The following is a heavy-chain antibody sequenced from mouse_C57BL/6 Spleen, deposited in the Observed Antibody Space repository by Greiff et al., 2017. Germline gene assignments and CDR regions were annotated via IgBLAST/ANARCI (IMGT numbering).Heavy chain of an antibody. D-gene: IGHD1-1*01. Sequence: VQLQQSGAELARPGASVKLSCKASGYTFTSYGISWVKQRTGQGLEWIGEIYPRSGNTYYNEKFKGQATLTADKSSSTAYMELRSLTSEDSAVYFCARSPLLLRSSYAMDYWGQGTSVTVSS. CDR3: ARSPLLLRSSYAMDY. V-gene: IGHV1-81*01. J-gene: IGHJ4*01. CDR1: GYTFTSYG. CDR2: IYPRSGNT.